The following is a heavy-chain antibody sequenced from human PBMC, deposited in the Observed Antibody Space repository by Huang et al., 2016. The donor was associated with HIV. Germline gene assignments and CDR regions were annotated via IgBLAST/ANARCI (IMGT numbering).Heavy chain of an antibody. V-gene: IGHV4-34*01. CDR1: GGSFCGYY. CDR3: ARERMMSWLDDHDAFDI. D-gene: IGHD1-1*01. J-gene: IGHJ3*02. CDR2: INHSGST. Sequence: QVQLQQWGAGLLKPSETLSLTCAVYGGSFCGYYWSWIRQSPGKGLDWIGEINHSGSTNSNPSLKSRLTIAVDTSKNQFSLKLSAVTAADTAVYYCARERMMSWLDDHDAFDIWGQGTMVTVSS.